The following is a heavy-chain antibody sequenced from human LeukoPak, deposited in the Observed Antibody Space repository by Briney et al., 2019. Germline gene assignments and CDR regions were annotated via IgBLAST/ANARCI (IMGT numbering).Heavy chain of an antibody. CDR3: ARVNWNLAPQGAFDI. J-gene: IGHJ3*02. CDR2: IYTSGST. CDR1: GGSIGSYY. V-gene: IGHV4-4*07. D-gene: IGHD1-20*01. Sequence: PSETLSLTCTVSGGSIGSYYWSWIRQPAGKGLEWIGRIYTSGSTNYNPSLKSRVTMSVDTSKNQFSLKLSSVTAADTAVYYCARVNWNLAPQGAFDIWGQGTMVTVSS.